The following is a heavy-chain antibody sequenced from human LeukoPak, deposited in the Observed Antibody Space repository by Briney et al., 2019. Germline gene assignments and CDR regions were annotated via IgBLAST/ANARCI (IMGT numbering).Heavy chain of an antibody. CDR1: GGSISSGGYY. V-gene: IGHV4-31*03. Sequence: SETLSLTCTVSGGSISSGGYYWSWIRQHPGKGLEWIGYIYYSGSTYYNPSLKSRVTISVDTSKNQFSLKLSSVTAADTAVYYCARAAPMYYDFWSGYYSSHYYYGMDVWGQGTTVTVSS. CDR2: IYYSGST. D-gene: IGHD3-3*01. CDR3: ARAAPMYYDFWSGYYSSHYYYGMDV. J-gene: IGHJ6*02.